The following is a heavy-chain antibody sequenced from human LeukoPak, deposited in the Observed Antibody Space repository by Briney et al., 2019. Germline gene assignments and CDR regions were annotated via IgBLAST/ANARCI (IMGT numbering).Heavy chain of an antibody. D-gene: IGHD5-12*01. CDR3: ARGIVATTAFDY. CDR1: GFTFSSYS. V-gene: IGHV3-21*01. J-gene: IGHJ4*02. Sequence: GSLRLSCAASGFTFSSYSMNWVRQAPGKGLEWVSSISTTSSHIYYADSVKGRFSISRDNAKNSLYLQMNSLRAEDMAVYYCARGIVATTAFDYWGQGTLVTASS. CDR2: ISTTSSHI.